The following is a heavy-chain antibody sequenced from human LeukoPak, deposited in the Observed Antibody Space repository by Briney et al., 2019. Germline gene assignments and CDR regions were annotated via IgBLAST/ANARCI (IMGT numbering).Heavy chain of an antibody. J-gene: IGHJ3*02. CDR3: ARIWLRAFDI. CDR2: IYPDSADT. Sequence: GESLKISCKGSGYSFTNYWIAWVRQMPGKGLEWMGIIYPDSADTRYSPSFQGQVTISADKSISTAYLQWSSLKASDTAMYYCARIWLRAFDIWGQGTMDTVSS. CDR1: GYSFTNYW. V-gene: IGHV5-51*01. D-gene: IGHD3-16*01.